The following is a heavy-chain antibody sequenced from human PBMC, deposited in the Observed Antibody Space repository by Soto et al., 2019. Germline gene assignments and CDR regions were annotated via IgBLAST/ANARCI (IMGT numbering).Heavy chain of an antibody. Sequence: GGSLRLSCAASGFTFSSYSMNWVRQAPGKGLEWVSSISSSSSYIYYADSVKGRFTISRDNAKNSLYLQMNSLRAEDTAVYYCARDRGYDRPALERSPRKNWFDPWGQGTLVTVSS. CDR1: GFTFSSYS. V-gene: IGHV3-21*01. D-gene: IGHD5-12*01. CDR2: ISSSSSYI. CDR3: ARDRGYDRPALERSPRKNWFDP. J-gene: IGHJ5*02.